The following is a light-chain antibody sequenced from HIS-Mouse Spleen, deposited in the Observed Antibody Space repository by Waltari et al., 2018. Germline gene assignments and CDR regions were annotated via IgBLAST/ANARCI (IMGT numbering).Light chain of an antibody. CDR3: QQYDNLLYT. V-gene: IGKV1-33*01. CDR2: DAS. J-gene: IGKJ2*01. Sequence: DIQMTQSPSSLSASVGDRVTITCQASQDISNYLNWYQQKPGKAPKPLIYDASNLETGVQSRFSGSGSATDFTFTISSLQPEDIATYYCQQYDNLLYTFGQGTKLEIK. CDR1: QDISNY.